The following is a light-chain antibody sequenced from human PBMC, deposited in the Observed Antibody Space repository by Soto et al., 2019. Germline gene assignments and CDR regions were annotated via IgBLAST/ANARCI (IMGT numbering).Light chain of an antibody. CDR3: QQRSHWPPIT. CDR1: QSVSSY. Sequence: VLTQSPATLSLSPGERATISCRASQSVSSYLAWYQQKPGQAPRLLIYDASNRATGIPARFSGSGSGTDFTLTISSLEPEDFAVYYCQQRSHWPPITLGQGTRLEIK. V-gene: IGKV3-11*01. CDR2: DAS. J-gene: IGKJ5*01.